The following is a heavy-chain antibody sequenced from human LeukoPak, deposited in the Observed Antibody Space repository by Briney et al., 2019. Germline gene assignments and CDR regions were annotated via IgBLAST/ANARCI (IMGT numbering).Heavy chain of an antibody. CDR3: AKDVRLGYCSGGSCSAHFDH. Sequence: GRSLRLSCAASGFTFDDYAMHWVRQAPGKGLEWVSGIGWNSGTIGYAGSVKGRFTISRDNAKNSLYLQMNSLRAEDMALYYCAKDVRLGYCSGGSCSAHFDHWGQGTLVTVSS. CDR1: GFTFDDYA. D-gene: IGHD2-15*01. V-gene: IGHV3-9*03. CDR2: IGWNSGTI. J-gene: IGHJ4*02.